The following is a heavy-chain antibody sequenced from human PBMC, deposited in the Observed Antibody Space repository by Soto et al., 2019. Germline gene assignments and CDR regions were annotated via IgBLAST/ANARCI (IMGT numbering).Heavy chain of an antibody. J-gene: IGHJ4*02. CDR3: AKDSDYGDLPIQ. CDR1: TFIFSTYW. CDR2: IKRDGSET. V-gene: IGHV3-7*03. Sequence: PGGSLRLSCAAPTFIFSTYWMTWVRQAPGKGLEWVANIKRDGSETHYADSVRGRFTISRDNAKNSLYLQMNSLRAEDTALYYCAKDSDYGDLPIQWGQGTLVTVSS. D-gene: IGHD4-17*01.